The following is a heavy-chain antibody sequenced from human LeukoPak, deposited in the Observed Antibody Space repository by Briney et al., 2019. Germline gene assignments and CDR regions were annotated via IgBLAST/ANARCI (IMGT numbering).Heavy chain of an antibody. V-gene: IGHV1-2*02. J-gene: IGHJ6*03. Sequence: ASVKVSCKASGYTFTGYFMHWVRQAPGQGLEWMGWIYPNSGGTNYAQKFQGRVTMTRDTSISTAYMELSSLRSDDTAVYYCARGPYYDILPVRLWWSWYYYMDVWGKGTTVTISS. CDR3: ARGPYYDILPVRLWWSWYYYMDV. D-gene: IGHD3-9*01. CDR2: IYPNSGGT. CDR1: GYTFTGYF.